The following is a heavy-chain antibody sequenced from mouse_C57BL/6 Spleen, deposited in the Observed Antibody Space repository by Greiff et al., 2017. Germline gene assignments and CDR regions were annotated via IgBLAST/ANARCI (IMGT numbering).Heavy chain of an antibody. CDR1: GYTFTSYW. V-gene: IGHV1-64*01. Sequence: QVQLQQPGAELVKPGASVKLSCKASGYTFTSYWMHWVKQRPGQGLEWIGMIHPNSGSTNYNEKFKSKATLTVDKSSSTAYMQLSSLTSEDSAVXYCARSYDYDGGYYFDDWGQGTTLTVSS. J-gene: IGHJ2*01. CDR2: IHPNSGST. D-gene: IGHD2-4*01. CDR3: ARSYDYDGGYYFDD.